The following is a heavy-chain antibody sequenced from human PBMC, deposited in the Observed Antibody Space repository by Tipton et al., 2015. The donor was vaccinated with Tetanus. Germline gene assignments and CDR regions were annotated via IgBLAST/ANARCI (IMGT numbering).Heavy chain of an antibody. V-gene: IGHV4-59*12. CDR2: IHYSGRT. J-gene: IGHJ4*02. Sequence: TLSLTCTVSGGSINSYYWSWVRQPPGKGLEWIAYIHYSGRTNYNPSLKSRVTISLATSENQFSLTLSSVTAADTAVYYCARANGPGSYLDYWGQGTLVTVSS. CDR3: ARANGPGSYLDY. CDR1: GGSINSYY. D-gene: IGHD2-8*01.